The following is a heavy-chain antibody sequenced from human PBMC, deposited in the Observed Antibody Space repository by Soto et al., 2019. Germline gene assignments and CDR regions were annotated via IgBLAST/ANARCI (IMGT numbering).Heavy chain of an antibody. J-gene: IGHJ5*02. CDR1: GVSLSTSGMG. D-gene: IGHD2-21*01. CDR3: PPMIEGAFFDP. Sequence: SGPTLVNPTQTLTLTCTFSGVSLSTSGMGVGWIRQPPGKALEWLALVYWDDDKRYSPSLKSRLTITKDTSKNQVFLTMTYMDPVDTATYYCPPMIEGAFFDPWGQGTVVTVSS. V-gene: IGHV2-5*02. CDR2: VYWDDDK.